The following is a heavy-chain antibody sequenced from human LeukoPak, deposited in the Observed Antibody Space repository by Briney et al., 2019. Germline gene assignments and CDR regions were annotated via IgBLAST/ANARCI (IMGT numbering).Heavy chain of an antibody. J-gene: IGHJ3*01. CDR1: GDSISSSFYY. Sequence: SETLSLTCTVSGDSISSSFYYWGWIRQPPGKGLEWIGNIYYSGSTYYNPSLKSRVTISVDTSKNQFSLKLTSVTAADTAIYYCARPLLDVWGRYSHAFDVWGQGTMVTVS. D-gene: IGHD3-16*01. CDR3: ARPLLDVWGRYSHAFDV. V-gene: IGHV4-39*01. CDR2: IYYSGST.